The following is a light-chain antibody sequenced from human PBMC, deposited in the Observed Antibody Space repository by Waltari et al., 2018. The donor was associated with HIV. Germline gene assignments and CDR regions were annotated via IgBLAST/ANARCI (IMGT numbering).Light chain of an antibody. J-gene: IGLJ3*02. Sequence: YVLTQPPSESVVPGQPATDAFIGHKLGPNAVPWYRQRPGQAPEVVVHDDNDRPSEIPVRISGSNSGDMATLRIENVESDDEAVYSCQVWDPNDDWVFGGGTKLTVL. V-gene: IGLV3-21*02. CDR1: KLGPNA. CDR3: QVWDPNDDWV. CDR2: DDN.